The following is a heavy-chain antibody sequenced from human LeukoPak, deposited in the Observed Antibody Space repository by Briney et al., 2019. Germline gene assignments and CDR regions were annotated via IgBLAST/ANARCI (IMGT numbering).Heavy chain of an antibody. CDR3: ARDIGRFRNWFDP. CDR1: GGSISSGGYY. V-gene: IGHV4-31*03. CDR2: IYYSGST. D-gene: IGHD1-26*01. J-gene: IGHJ5*02. Sequence: SQTLSLACTVSGGSISSGGYYWSWIRQHPGKGLEWIGYIYYSGSTYYNPSLKSRVTISVDTSKNQFSLKLSSVTAADTAVYYCARDIGRFRNWFDPWGQGTLVTVSS.